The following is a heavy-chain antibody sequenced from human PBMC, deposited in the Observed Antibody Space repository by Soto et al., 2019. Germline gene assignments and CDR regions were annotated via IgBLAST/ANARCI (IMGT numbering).Heavy chain of an antibody. CDR2: ISGSGGST. Sequence: PEGSLRLSCAASGFTFSSYAMSWVRQAPGKGLEWVSAISGSGGSTYYADSVKGRFTISRDNSKDTLYLQMNSLRAEDTAVYYCAKDDIVVVVAARGYFDYWGQGTLVTVSS. V-gene: IGHV3-23*01. J-gene: IGHJ4*02. D-gene: IGHD2-15*01. CDR1: GFTFSSYA. CDR3: AKDDIVVVVAARGYFDY.